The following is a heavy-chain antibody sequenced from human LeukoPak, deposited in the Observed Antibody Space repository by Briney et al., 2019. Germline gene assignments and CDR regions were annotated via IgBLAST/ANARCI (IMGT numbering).Heavy chain of an antibody. Sequence: SGTLSLTCAASGASISSRNWWIWVRQPPGKGLEWIGEIYPSGSTNYNPSLKSRVTISIDKSKNQFFLKLSSVTAADTAVYYCARDTGGRGRLDAFDIWGQGTMVTVSS. CDR1: GASISSRNW. J-gene: IGHJ3*02. D-gene: IGHD2-8*02. CDR3: ARDTGGRGRLDAFDI. CDR2: IYPSGST. V-gene: IGHV4-4*02.